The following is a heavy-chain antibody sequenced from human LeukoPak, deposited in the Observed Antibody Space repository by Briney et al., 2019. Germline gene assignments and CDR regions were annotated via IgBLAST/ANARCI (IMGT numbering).Heavy chain of an antibody. Sequence: PSETLSLTCTVSGGPISSSSYYWGWIRQPPGKGLEWIGSIYYSGSTYYNPSLKSRVTISVDTSKNQFSLKLSPVTAADTAVYYCASRYMVRGVIWASRPYYFDYWGQGTLVTVSS. CDR1: GGPISSSSYY. CDR3: ASRYMVRGVIWASRPYYFDY. J-gene: IGHJ4*02. D-gene: IGHD3-10*01. CDR2: IYYSGST. V-gene: IGHV4-39*01.